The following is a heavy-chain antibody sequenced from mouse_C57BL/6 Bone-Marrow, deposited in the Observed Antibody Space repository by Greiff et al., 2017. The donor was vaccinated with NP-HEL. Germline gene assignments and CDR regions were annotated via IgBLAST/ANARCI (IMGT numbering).Heavy chain of an antibody. Sequence: QVQLKESGAELVKPGASVKLSCKASGYTFTSYWMHWVKQRPGQGLEWIGMIHPNSGSTNYNEKFKSKATLTVDKSSSTAYMQLSSLTSEDSAVYYCARISPYYYGSSSYFDYWGQGTTLTVSS. D-gene: IGHD1-1*01. V-gene: IGHV1-64*01. CDR1: GYTFTSYW. J-gene: IGHJ2*01. CDR3: ARISPYYYGSSSYFDY. CDR2: IHPNSGST.